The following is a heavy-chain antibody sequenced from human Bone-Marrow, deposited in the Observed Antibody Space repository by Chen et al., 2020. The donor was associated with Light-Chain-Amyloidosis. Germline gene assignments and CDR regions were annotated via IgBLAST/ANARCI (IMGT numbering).Heavy chain of an antibody. CDR2: IGGTSKNT. CDR1: GFNFSKNA. Sequence: EVQLLESGGGLVQPGGSLRLSCAASGFNFSKNAMNWVRQAPGKGPEWVSVIGGTSKNTYYADSVKGRFTISRDNAKNSLYLHMNSLRAEDMALYYCAKDPLHSSSGAFDIWGQGTMVTVSS. CDR3: AKDPLHSSSGAFDI. J-gene: IGHJ3*02. D-gene: IGHD6-6*01. V-gene: IGHV3-23*01.